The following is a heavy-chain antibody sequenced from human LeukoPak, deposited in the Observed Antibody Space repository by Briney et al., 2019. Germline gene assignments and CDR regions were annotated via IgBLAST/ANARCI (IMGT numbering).Heavy chain of an antibody. V-gene: IGHV3-53*01. CDR2: IYSGGST. CDR1: GFTVSSNY. CDR3: ARVVVVAAKYYYYYMDV. Sequence: GGSLRLSCAASGFTVSSNYMSWVRQAPGKGLKWVSVIYSGGSTYYADSVKGRFTISRDNSKNTLYLQMNSLRAEDTAVYYCARVVVVAAKYYYYYMDVWGKGTTVTVSS. J-gene: IGHJ6*03. D-gene: IGHD2-15*01.